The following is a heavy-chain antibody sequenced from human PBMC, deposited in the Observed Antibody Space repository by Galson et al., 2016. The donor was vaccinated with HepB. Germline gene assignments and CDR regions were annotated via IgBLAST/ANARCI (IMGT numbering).Heavy chain of an antibody. Sequence: SLRLSCAVSGFTFSSYAMSWFRQAPGKGLEWVSSITGSGSRSDFADSVKGRFTISRDNSKNMLYLQMNSLRVEDTAVYYCAKGGPGGRYYFDDWGQGTLVSVSS. V-gene: IGHV3-23*01. J-gene: IGHJ4*02. CDR3: AKGGPGGRYYFDD. CDR1: GFTFSSYA. D-gene: IGHD3-16*01. CDR2: ITGSGSRS.